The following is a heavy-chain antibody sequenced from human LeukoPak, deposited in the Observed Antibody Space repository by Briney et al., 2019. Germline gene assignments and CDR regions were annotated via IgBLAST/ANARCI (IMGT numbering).Heavy chain of an antibody. Sequence: RASVKVSCKASGYTFTSYGISWVRQAPGQGLEWMGWISAYNGNTNYAQKLQGRVTMTTDTSTSTAYMELRSLRSDDTAAYYCASRDIVVVPAADRDRDYYYYYYMDVWGKGTTVTVSS. V-gene: IGHV1-18*01. CDR1: GYTFTSYG. CDR2: ISAYNGNT. D-gene: IGHD2-2*01. J-gene: IGHJ6*03. CDR3: ASRDIVVVPAADRDRDYYYYYYMDV.